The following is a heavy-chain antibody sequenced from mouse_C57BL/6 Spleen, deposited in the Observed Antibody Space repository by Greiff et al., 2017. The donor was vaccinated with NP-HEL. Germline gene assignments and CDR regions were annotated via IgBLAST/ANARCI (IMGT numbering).Heavy chain of an antibody. D-gene: IGHD1-1*01. Sequence: QVQLQQPGAELVKPGASVKMSCKASGYTFTSYWITWVKQRPGQGLEWIGDIYPGSGSTNYNEELQSKATLTVDTSSSTAYMQLSSLTSEDSAVYYCASGYYGSSPWFAYWGQGTLVTVSA. CDR3: ASGYYGSSPWFAY. V-gene: IGHV1-55*01. CDR2: IYPGSGST. CDR1: GYTFTSYW. J-gene: IGHJ3*01.